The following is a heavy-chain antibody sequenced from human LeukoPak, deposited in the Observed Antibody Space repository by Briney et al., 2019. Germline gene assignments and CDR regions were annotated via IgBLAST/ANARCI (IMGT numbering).Heavy chain of an antibody. V-gene: IGHV1-2*02. CDR1: GYIFTGYY. CDR3: ARGGGSSGYPDY. Sequence: ASVKVSCKTSGYIFTGYYMHWVRQAPGQGLEWMGWINPKSGGTDYAQKFQGRVTVTRDTSINTVHMELSRLKSDDTAVYYCARGGGSSGYPDYWGQGTLVTVSS. D-gene: IGHD3-22*01. CDR2: INPKSGGT. J-gene: IGHJ4*02.